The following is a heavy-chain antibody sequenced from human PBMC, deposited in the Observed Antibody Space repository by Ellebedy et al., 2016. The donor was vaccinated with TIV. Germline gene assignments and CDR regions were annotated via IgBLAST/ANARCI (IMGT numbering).Heavy chain of an antibody. J-gene: IGHJ5*02. CDR3: TTDLNWGGS. CDR1: GFTLSDYW. Sequence: PGGSLRLSCVGSGFTLSDYWMTWVREATGKGLEHVANIKTDGSEKYYMDFAKGRFTISRDNTKNSLYLQLNNLRAEDTAIYYCTTDLNWGGSWGQGTLVTVST. CDR2: IKTDGSEK. V-gene: IGHV3-7*01. D-gene: IGHD7-27*01.